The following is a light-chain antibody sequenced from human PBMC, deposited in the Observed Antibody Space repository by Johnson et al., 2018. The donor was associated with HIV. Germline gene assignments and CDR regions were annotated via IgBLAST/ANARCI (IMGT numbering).Light chain of an antibody. J-gene: IGLJ1*01. CDR1: SSNIGNNY. Sequence: QSVLTQPPSVSAAPGQKVTISCSGSSSNIGNNYVSWYQQLPGTAPKLLIYDNNKRPSGIPDRFSGSKSGTSATLGITGLPNGDEADYYCGTWDSSLSAHVFGTGTKVTVL. CDR3: GTWDSSLSAHV. CDR2: DNN. V-gene: IGLV1-51*01.